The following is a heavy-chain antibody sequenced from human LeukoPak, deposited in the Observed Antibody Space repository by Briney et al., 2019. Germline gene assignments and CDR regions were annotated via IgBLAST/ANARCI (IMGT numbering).Heavy chain of an antibody. D-gene: IGHD3-22*01. CDR1: GGSISSNSYY. CDR3: ASSSGYYNWFDP. J-gene: IGHJ5*02. Sequence: SETLSLTCAVSGGSISSNSYYWGWIRQPPGKGLEWIGSIYYSGSTYYNPSLKSRVTISVDTSKNQFSLKLSSVTAADTAVYYCASSSGYYNWFDPWGQGTLVTVSS. V-gene: IGHV4-39*01. CDR2: IYYSGST.